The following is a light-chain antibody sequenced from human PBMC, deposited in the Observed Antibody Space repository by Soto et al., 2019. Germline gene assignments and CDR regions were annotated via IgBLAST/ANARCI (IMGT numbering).Light chain of an antibody. J-gene: IGKJ1*01. CDR3: QHRCNWPRT. CDR2: DAF. CDR1: QSVSTY. Sequence: IVLTQSPATLSLSPGERATLSCTASQSVSTYLAWYQQKHGQAHRLLIYDAFNCATGIPARFSGSGSGTDFTLNISSNEPEAFAVYYCQHRCNWPRTCGHGTKVEIK. V-gene: IGKV3-11*01.